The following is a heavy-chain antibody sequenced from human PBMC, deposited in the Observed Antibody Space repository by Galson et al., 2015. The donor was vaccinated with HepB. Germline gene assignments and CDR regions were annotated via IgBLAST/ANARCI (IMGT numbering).Heavy chain of an antibody. Sequence: SVTVSCKASGYTFTGYYMHWMRQAPGQGLEWMGWINPNGGTQYAQKFQGRVTMTRDTSISTAYMELSGLRSDDTALYYCARDMTRNAFDIWGQGTIVTVSS. CDR1: GYTFTGYY. V-gene: IGHV1-2*02. CDR2: INPNGGT. J-gene: IGHJ3*02. CDR3: ARDMTRNAFDI. D-gene: IGHD2-2*01.